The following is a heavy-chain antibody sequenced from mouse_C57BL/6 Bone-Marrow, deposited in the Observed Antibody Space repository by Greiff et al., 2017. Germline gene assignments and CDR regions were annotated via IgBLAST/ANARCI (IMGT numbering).Heavy chain of an antibody. V-gene: IGHV1-55*01. CDR2: ICPGSGST. CDR3: ARPFYSNYWYFDV. CDR1: GYTFTSYW. D-gene: IGHD2-5*01. J-gene: IGHJ1*03. Sequence: QVQLQQPGAELVKPGASVKMSCKASGYTFTSYWITWVKQRPGQGLEWIGDICPGSGSTNYNEKFKSKDTLTVDTSSSTAYKQLSSLASENSAVYYCARPFYSNYWYFDVWGTGTTVTVSS.